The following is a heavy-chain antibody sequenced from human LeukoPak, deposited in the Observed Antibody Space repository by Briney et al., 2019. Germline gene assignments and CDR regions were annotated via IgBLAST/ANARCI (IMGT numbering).Heavy chain of an antibody. Sequence: AGGSLRLSCAASGFTFSSNGMHWVRQAPGKGLEWVAVIWYDGSNKYYADSVKGRFTISRDNSKNTLYLQMNSLRAEDTAVYYCARDEVSRYYFDYWGQEPWSPSPQ. V-gene: IGHV3-33*01. D-gene: IGHD5/OR15-5a*01. CDR2: IWYDGSNK. J-gene: IGHJ4*01. CDR3: ARDEVSRYYFDY. CDR1: GFTFSSNG.